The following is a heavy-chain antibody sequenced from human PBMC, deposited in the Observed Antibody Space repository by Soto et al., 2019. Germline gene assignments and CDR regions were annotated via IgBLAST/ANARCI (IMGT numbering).Heavy chain of an antibody. CDR3: ATTGGYSFGDMGVDP. Sequence: VQLQESGPGLVKPSETLSLTCTVSGGSVNSYYLSWIRQPPGKGLEWIGYMYYRGTTKYNPSLQSRFTISVDTSKNQFSLKLSSVTAADTAVYYCATTGGYSFGDMGVDPWGQGTLVTVSS. CDR1: GGSVNSYY. D-gene: IGHD5-18*01. CDR2: MYYRGTT. J-gene: IGHJ5*02. V-gene: IGHV4-59*02.